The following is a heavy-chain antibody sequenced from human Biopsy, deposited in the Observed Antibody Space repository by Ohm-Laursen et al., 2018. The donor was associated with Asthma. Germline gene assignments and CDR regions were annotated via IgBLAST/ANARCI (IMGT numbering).Heavy chain of an antibody. CDR1: GDAFNTVG. CDR2: ISVYNGNT. J-gene: IGHJ6*02. CDR3: ARAVDYSHYYGLDV. D-gene: IGHD3-16*01. Sequence: SVKVSCKTSGDAFNTVGITWVRQAPGQGREWMGWISVYNGNTKVAQKLQARVTMITDTSTSTAYMELRSLRSDDTAVYFCARAVDYSHYYGLDVWGQGTTVTVS. V-gene: IGHV1-18*01.